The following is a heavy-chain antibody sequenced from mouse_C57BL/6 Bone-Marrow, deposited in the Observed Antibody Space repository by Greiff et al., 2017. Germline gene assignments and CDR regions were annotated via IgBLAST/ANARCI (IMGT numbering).Heavy chain of an antibody. D-gene: IGHD1-1*01. V-gene: IGHV2-5*01. Sequence: QVHVKQSGPGLVQPSQSLSITCTVSGFSLTSYGVHWVRQSPGKGLEWLGVIWRGGSTDYKAAFMSRLSITKDNSKGQVFFKMNSLRADDTAIYYCAKIYYYASYFDVWGTGTTVTVSS. CDR2: IWRGGST. J-gene: IGHJ1*03. CDR3: AKIYYYASYFDV. CDR1: GFSLTSYG.